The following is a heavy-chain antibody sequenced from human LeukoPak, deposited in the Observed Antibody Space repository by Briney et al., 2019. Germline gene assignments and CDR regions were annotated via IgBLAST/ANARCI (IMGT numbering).Heavy chain of an antibody. V-gene: IGHV1-2*02. CDR3: ARAAVTTSSTETFDP. D-gene: IGHD4-11*01. CDR2: INPNSGVT. CDR1: GYTFTGYY. Sequence: ASVKVSCKASGYTFTGYYLHWLRQAPGQGLEWMGWINPNSGVTNYAETFQGRVTLTTHTSISTAYLELNRLTSDDTAVYYCARAAVTTSSTETFDPWGQGTLVTVSS. J-gene: IGHJ5*02.